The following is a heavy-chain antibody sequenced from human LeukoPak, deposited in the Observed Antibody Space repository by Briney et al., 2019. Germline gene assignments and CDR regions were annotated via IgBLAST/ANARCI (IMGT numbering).Heavy chain of an antibody. V-gene: IGHV3-53*01. CDR3: ASKTEPSAEKGLGF. Sequence: GGSLRLSCAASGFTVSSTYMSWVRQAPGKGLEWVSIIYSGGSTYYADSVKGRFTIYRDNSKNTLYLQMNSLRVDDTAVYYCASKTEPSAEKGLGFWGQGTLVTVSS. J-gene: IGHJ4*02. CDR2: IYSGGST. CDR1: GFTVSSTY. D-gene: IGHD1-14*01.